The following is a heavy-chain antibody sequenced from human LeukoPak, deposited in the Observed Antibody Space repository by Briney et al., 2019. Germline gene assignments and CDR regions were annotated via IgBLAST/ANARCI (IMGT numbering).Heavy chain of an antibody. CDR3: ARAPLDYAPFDY. J-gene: IGHJ4*02. V-gene: IGHV4-34*01. CDR1: GGSFSGYY. D-gene: IGHD4-17*01. Sequence: SETLSLTCAVYGGSFSGYYWSWIRQPPGKGLEWIGEINHSGSTNYNPSLKSRVTISVGTSKNQFSLKLSSVTGADTAVYYCARAPLDYAPFDYWGQGTLVTVSS. CDR2: INHSGST.